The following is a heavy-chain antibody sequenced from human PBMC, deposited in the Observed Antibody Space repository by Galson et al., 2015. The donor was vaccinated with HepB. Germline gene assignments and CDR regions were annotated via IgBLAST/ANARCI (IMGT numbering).Heavy chain of an antibody. V-gene: IGHV3-53*01. D-gene: IGHD1-20*01. CDR3: ARQAITGTDSFDI. Sequence: SLRLSCAASGFPVSSYYMSWVRQAPGKGLEWVSPIYSGGSTDYADPGKGRFTISRERSQKTLYLKMNSLRAEDTAVYYCARQAITGTDSFDIWGRGTVVTVSS. CDR2: IYSGGST. CDR1: GFPVSSYY. J-gene: IGHJ3*02.